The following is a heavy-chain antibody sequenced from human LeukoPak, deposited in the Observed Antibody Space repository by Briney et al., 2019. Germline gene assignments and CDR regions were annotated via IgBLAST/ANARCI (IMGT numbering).Heavy chain of an antibody. J-gene: IGHJ4*02. CDR2: IYPSDSDT. CDR1: EYSFATYW. CDR3: ARPLQGIVGATGFDY. D-gene: IGHD1-26*01. Sequence: GXSLKISCQGSEYSFATYWIAWLRQVPGKGLEWMGIIYPSDSDTRYSPSFQGQVTISADKSIKTAYLQWSSLKASDTAMYYCARPLQGIVGATGFDYWGQGTLVTVSS. V-gene: IGHV5-51*01.